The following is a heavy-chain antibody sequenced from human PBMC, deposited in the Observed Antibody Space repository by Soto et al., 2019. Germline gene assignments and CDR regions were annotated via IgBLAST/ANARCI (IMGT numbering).Heavy chain of an antibody. J-gene: IGHJ4*02. CDR2: TYYRSKWYN. CDR3: SKDRFAVACIFDY. CDR1: GDSVSSNSVA. Sequence: PSQTLSLTCAISGDSVSSNSVAWNWIRQSPSRGLEWLGRTYYRSKWYNDYAVSVKSRITINPDTSKNQFSLQLNSVTPEDKAVYYCSKDRFAVACIFDYSGRGTLVSVSA. D-gene: IGHD6-19*01. V-gene: IGHV6-1*01.